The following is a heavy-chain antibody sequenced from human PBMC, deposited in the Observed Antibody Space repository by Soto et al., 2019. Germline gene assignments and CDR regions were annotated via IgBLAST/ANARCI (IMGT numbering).Heavy chain of an antibody. D-gene: IGHD4-17*01. V-gene: IGHV3-21*01. J-gene: IGHJ4*02. Sequence: EVQLVESGGGLVKPGGSLRLSCAASGFTFSSYSMNWVRQAPGKGLEWVSSTSSSSSNIYYADSVKGRFTISRDNAKNSLYLQMNSLRADDTAVYYCARNGDYGGYYFDYWGQGTLVTVSS. CDR2: TSSSSSNI. CDR3: ARNGDYGGYYFDY. CDR1: GFTFSSYS.